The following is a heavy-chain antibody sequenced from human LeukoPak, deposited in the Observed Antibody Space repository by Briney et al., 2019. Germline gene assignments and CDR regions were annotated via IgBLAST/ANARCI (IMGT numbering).Heavy chain of an antibody. V-gene: IGHV1-2*02. CDR2: INPNTGGT. CDR3: AREGSSVPYFDY. Sequence: RASVKVSCKASGYTFSDYYFHWVRQAPGQGLEWMGWINPNTGGTNYAQKFLGRVTMTRDTSISTAYMELSRLRSDDTAVYYCAREGSSVPYFDYWGQGTLVTVSS. D-gene: IGHD3-10*01. J-gene: IGHJ4*02. CDR1: GYTFSDYY.